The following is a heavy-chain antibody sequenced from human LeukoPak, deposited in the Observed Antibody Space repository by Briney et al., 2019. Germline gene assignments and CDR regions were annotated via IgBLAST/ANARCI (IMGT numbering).Heavy chain of an antibody. J-gene: IGHJ4*02. V-gene: IGHV3-23*01. CDR2: ISGSGGST. D-gene: IGHD5-18*01. Sequence: QSGGSLRLSCAASGFTFSSYAMSWVRQAPGKGLEWVSAISGSGGSTYYADSVKGRFTISRDNSKNTLYLQMNSLRAEDTAVYYCAKYGIQLWFDRVDSGEFDYWGQGTLVTVSS. CDR3: AKYGIQLWFDRVDSGEFDY. CDR1: GFTFSSYA.